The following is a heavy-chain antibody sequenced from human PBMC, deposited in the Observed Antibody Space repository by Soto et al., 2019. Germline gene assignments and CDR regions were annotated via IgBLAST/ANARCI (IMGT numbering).Heavy chain of an antibody. J-gene: IGHJ6*02. CDR3: AKEGYCSGGSCYSGRGMDV. CDR2: ISYDGSNK. D-gene: IGHD2-15*01. CDR1: GFTFSSYG. Sequence: HPGGSLRLSCAASGFTFSSYGMHWVRQAPGKGLEWVAVISYDGSNKYYADSVKGRFTISRDNSKNTLYLQMNSLRAEDTAVYYCAKEGYCSGGSCYSGRGMDVWGQGTTVTVSS. V-gene: IGHV3-30*18.